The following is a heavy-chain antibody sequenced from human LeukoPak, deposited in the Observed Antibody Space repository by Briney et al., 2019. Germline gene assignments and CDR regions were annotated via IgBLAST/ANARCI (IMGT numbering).Heavy chain of an antibody. CDR1: GFTFSSYG. CDR3: AKDEPLVVVPAARGYQH. V-gene: IGHV3-30*02. D-gene: IGHD2-2*01. CDR2: IRYDGSNK. Sequence: PGGSLRLSCAASGFTFSSYGMHWVRQAPGKGLEWVAFIRYDGSNKYYADSVKGRFTISRDNSKNTLYLQMNSLRAEDTAVYYCAKDEPLVVVPAARGYQHWGQGTLVTVSS. J-gene: IGHJ1*01.